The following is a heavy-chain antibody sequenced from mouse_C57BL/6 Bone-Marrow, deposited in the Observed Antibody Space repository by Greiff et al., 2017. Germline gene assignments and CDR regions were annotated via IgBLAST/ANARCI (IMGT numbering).Heavy chain of an antibody. V-gene: IGHV1-69*01. CDR1: GYTFTSYW. CDR3: ARPYYYGSSRYAMDY. Sequence: VQLQQPGAELVMPGASVKLSCKASGYTFTSYWMHWVKQRPGPGLEWIGEIDPSASYTTYNQKFKGKSTLTVDKSSSTAYMQLSSLTSEDSAVYDCARPYYYGSSRYAMDYWGQGTSVTGSS. J-gene: IGHJ4*01. D-gene: IGHD1-1*01. CDR2: IDPSASYT.